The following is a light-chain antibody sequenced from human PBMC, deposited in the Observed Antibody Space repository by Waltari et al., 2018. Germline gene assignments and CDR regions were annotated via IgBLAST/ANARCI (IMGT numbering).Light chain of an antibody. Sequence: QSALTQPASVAGPPGQSITISCTGTSREGGGYNYGHWYQQHPGKAPKLMIYEVSNRPSGVSNRFSGSKSGNTASLTISGLQAEDEADYYCSSYTSSSTLDVFGTGTKVTVL. J-gene: IGLJ1*01. CDR1: SREGGGYNY. CDR3: SSYTSSSTLDV. CDR2: EVS. V-gene: IGLV2-14*01.